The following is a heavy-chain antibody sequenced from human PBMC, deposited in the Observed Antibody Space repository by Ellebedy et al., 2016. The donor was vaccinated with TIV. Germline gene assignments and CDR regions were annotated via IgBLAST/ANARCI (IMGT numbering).Heavy chain of an antibody. Sequence: GGSLRLSCTASGFVFSSYDMTWVRQAPGKGLEWVSFISTIGLNIYYADSVKGRFTISRDNAKNSLYLQMNSLRAEDTAVYYCARVTGYTVSFDYWGQGTLVTVSS. CDR3: ARVTGYTVSFDY. V-gene: IGHV3-48*03. CDR1: GFVFSSYD. CDR2: ISTIGLNI. J-gene: IGHJ4*02. D-gene: IGHD5-24*01.